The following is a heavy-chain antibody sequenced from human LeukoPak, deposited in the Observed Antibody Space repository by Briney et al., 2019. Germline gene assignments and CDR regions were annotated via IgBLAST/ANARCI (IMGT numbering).Heavy chain of an antibody. CDR1: GFTFNSYA. Sequence: GGSLRLSCAASGFTFNSYAMSWVRQAPGKGLEWVSAISDSGGRTYYADSVKGRFTISRDNSKNTLYLQMNSLRAEDTAVYYCARVGATGEYDYWGQGTLVTVSS. J-gene: IGHJ4*02. D-gene: IGHD7-27*01. CDR2: ISDSGGRT. V-gene: IGHV3-23*01. CDR3: ARVGATGEYDY.